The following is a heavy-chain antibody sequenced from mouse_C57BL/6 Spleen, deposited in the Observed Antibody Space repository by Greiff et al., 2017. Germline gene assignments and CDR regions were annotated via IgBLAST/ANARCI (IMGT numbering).Heavy chain of an antibody. CDR3: ARTGNFEDYFDY. D-gene: IGHD2-1*01. CDR2: FDPNSGGT. V-gene: IGHV1-72*01. Sequence: QVQLQQPGAELVKPGASLKLSCKASGYTFTSSWMHWVKQRLGRGLEWIGRFDPNSGGTKYNEKFKTKATLTVDKPSSTADMQLSSLTSEDPAVYYCARTGNFEDYFDYWGQGTTLTVSS. CDR1: GYTFTSSW. J-gene: IGHJ2*01.